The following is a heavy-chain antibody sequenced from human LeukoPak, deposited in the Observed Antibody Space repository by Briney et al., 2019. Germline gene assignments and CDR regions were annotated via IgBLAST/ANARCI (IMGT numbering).Heavy chain of an antibody. D-gene: IGHD1-26*01. V-gene: IGHV3-11*05. CDR1: GFTFSDYY. CDR3: ARVKVGTTNRFDY. Sequence: GGSLRLSRAASGFTFSDYYMTWIRQAPGKGLECVSYISSSSHYTNYPDSVKGRFTISRDNAKNSLYLQMNSLRAEDTAVYYCARVKVGTTNRFDYWGQGTLVTVSS. CDR2: ISSSSHYT. J-gene: IGHJ4*02.